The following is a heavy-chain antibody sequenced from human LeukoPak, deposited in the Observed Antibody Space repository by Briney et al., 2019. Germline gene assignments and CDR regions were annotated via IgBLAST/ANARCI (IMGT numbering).Heavy chain of an antibody. V-gene: IGHV4-61*02. CDR2: IYKSGYT. CDR1: GASISGGADY. J-gene: IGHJ4*01. Sequence: SETLSLTCTVSGASISGGADYWSWIRQPAGKRLEWIGRIYKSGYTTYNPSLKGRVTISLDTSKNQFSLKLRSVTVADTAVYYCARMDAEIPIALMFDFWGHGTLVTVSS. D-gene: IGHD5-18*01. CDR3: ARMDAEIPIALMFDF.